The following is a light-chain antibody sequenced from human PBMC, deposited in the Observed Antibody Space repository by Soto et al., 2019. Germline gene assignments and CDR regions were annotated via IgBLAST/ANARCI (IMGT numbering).Light chain of an antibody. CDR1: SSDVGGYNY. CDR2: DVS. CDR3: SSYTSSGTLWR. J-gene: IGLJ3*02. Sequence: QSALTQPASVSGSPGQSITISCTGTSSDVGGYNYVSWYQRHPGKAPKLMIYDVSNRPSGVSNRFSGSKSGNTASLTISGLQAEDEADYYCSSYTSSGTLWRFGGGTKLTVL. V-gene: IGLV2-14*01.